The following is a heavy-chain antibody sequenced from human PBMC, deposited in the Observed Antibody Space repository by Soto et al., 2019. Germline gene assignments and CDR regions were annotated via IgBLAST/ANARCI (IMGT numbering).Heavy chain of an antibody. CDR2: IIPIFGTA. D-gene: IGHD3-16*02. CDR3: ASSITFGGVIALDPFDY. Sequence: SVKVACKASGGTFSSYAISWVRQAPGQGLEWMGGIIPIFGTANYAQKFQGRVTITADESTSTAYMELSSLRSEDTAVYYCASSITFGGVIALDPFDYWGQGTLVTVS. CDR1: GGTFSSYA. J-gene: IGHJ4*02. V-gene: IGHV1-69*13.